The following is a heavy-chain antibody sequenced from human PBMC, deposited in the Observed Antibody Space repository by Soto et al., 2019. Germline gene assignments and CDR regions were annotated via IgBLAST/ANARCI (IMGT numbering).Heavy chain of an antibody. V-gene: IGHV3-33*01. CDR3: ARETSPGGNSPYFDY. CDR2: IWYDGSNK. Sequence: GGSLRLSCAASGFTFSSYGMHWVRQAPGKGLEWVAVIWYDGSNKYYADSVKGRFTISRDNSKNTLYLQMNSLRAEDTAVYYCARETSPGGNSPYFDYWGQGTLVTVSS. D-gene: IGHD2-21*02. J-gene: IGHJ4*02. CDR1: GFTFSSYG.